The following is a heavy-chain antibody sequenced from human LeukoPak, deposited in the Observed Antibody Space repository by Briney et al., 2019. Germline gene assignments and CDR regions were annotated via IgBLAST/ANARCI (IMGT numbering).Heavy chain of an antibody. D-gene: IGHD3-10*01. J-gene: IGHJ4*02. CDR2: ISGSGGST. CDR3: AKDQGKGGTMVRGKGPGTFDY. Sequence: SGGSLRLSCAASGFTFSSYAMSWVRQAPGKGLEWVSAISGSGGSTYYADSVKGRFTISRDNSKNTLYLQMNSLRAEDTAVYYCAKDQGKGGTMVRGKGPGTFDYWGQGTLVTVSS. CDR1: GFTFSSYA. V-gene: IGHV3-23*01.